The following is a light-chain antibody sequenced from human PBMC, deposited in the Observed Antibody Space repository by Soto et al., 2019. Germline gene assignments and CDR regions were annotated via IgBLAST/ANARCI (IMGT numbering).Light chain of an antibody. Sequence: ESVLTQSPGTLSLSPGERATLSCRASQSVSNNYLAWYQQKPGQAPRLLMYGASSRATGTPDRFSGSGSGTVFTLTISRLEPVDFAVYYCQQFGGSPPSWTFGQGTKVVI. V-gene: IGKV3-20*01. CDR2: GAS. CDR1: QSVSNNY. J-gene: IGKJ1*01. CDR3: QQFGGSPPSWT.